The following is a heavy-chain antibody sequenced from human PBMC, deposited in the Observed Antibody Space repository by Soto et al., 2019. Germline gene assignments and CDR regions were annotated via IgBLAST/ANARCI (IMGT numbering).Heavy chain of an antibody. CDR3: ASRDPGTSVDY. CDR1: GGSFTSNNW. V-gene: IGHV4-4*02. D-gene: IGHD1-7*01. Sequence: QVQLQESGPGLVKPSGTLSLTCAVSGGSFTSNNWWTWVRQPPGQGLEWIGEIYRTGSTNYNPSLKGRVTITLDKSENPFSLKVTSLTAAGTAVYYCASRDPGTSVDYWGQGNLVTVSS. CDR2: IYRTGST. J-gene: IGHJ4*02.